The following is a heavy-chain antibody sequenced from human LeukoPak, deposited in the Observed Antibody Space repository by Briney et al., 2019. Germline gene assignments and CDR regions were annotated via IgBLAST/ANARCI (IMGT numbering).Heavy chain of an antibody. CDR1: GSSISSSSYY. J-gene: IGHJ4*02. D-gene: IGHD3-10*01. Sequence: SETLSLTCTVSGSSISSSSYYWGWIRQPPGKGLEWIGCIYYDGSIYYNPSLKSRLTISVDTSKNHFSLKLDSVTAADTAVYYCARLDGSGKIYFFDYWGQGTLVTVSS. CDR2: IYYDGSI. V-gene: IGHV4-39*02. CDR3: ARLDGSGKIYFFDY.